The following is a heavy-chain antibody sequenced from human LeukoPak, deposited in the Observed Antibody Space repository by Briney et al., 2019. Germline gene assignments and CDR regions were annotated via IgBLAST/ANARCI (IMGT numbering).Heavy chain of an antibody. CDR2: ISYDGSNK. CDR1: RFTFSSYA. Sequence: GRSLRLSCAASRFTFSSYALHWVRPAPGKGLQWVAVISYDGSNKKHADSVKGRFTISRDNSEDTLYLQMRSLRPEDTAVCFSAENDHYDNIWGSFNVGRSIDYWGQGTLVTVSS. CDR3: AENDHYDNIWGSFNVGRSIDY. D-gene: IGHD3-16*01. V-gene: IGHV3-30*04. J-gene: IGHJ4*02.